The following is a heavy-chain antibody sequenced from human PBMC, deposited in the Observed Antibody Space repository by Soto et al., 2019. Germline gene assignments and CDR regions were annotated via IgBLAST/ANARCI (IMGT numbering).Heavy chain of an antibody. D-gene: IGHD4-4*01. Sequence: PSETLSLTCTVSGGSISSYYWSWIRQPPGKGLEWIGYIYYSGSTNYNPSLKSRVTISVATSKNQFSLKLSSVPAADTAVYYRASYSNLPPRWFDPWGQGTLVTVSS. CDR1: GGSISSYY. CDR3: ASYSNLPPRWFDP. CDR2: IYYSGST. V-gene: IGHV4-59*01. J-gene: IGHJ5*02.